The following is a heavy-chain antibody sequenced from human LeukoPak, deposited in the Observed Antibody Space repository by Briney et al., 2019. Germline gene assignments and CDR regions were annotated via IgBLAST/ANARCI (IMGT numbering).Heavy chain of an antibody. V-gene: IGHV4-34*01. D-gene: IGHD3-10*01. CDR3: ASPGFGFY. J-gene: IGHJ4*02. Sequence: PSETLSLTCAVYGGSFSGYYWSWIRQPPGKGLEWIGEINHSGSTNYNPSLKSRVTISVDTSKNQFSLKLSSVTAADTAVYYCASPGFGFYWGQGTLVTVSS. CDR2: INHSGST. CDR1: GGSFSGYY.